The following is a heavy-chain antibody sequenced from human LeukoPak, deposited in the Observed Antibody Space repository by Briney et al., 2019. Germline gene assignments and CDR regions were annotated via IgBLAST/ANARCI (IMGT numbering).Heavy chain of an antibody. V-gene: IGHV4-39*01. D-gene: IGHD3-22*01. CDR2: IYYSGST. Sequence: SETLSPTCTVSGGSISSSSYYWGWIRQPPGKGLEWIGSIYYSGSTYYNPCLKSRVTISVDRSKNQFSLKLSSVTAADTAVYYCARHLSEGYYDSSGYPVKWFDPWGQGTLVTVSS. J-gene: IGHJ5*02. CDR3: ARHLSEGYYDSSGYPVKWFDP. CDR1: GGSISSSSYY.